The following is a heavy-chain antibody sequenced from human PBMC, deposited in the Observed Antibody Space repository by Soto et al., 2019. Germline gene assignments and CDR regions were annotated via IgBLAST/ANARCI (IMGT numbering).Heavy chain of an antibody. J-gene: IGHJ3*02. Sequence: CLKISCKGSGYSFTTYWLGWVRQMHGQGPECIGNIYPGGSDTKYSPSFQGQVTISADRSISTAYLQWISLKAADTAVYYCAKHRGGYYAANAFDIWGQGTMVTVSS. V-gene: IGHV5-51*01. CDR3: AKHRGGYYAANAFDI. D-gene: IGHD4-17*01. CDR2: IYPGGSDT. CDR1: GYSFTTYW.